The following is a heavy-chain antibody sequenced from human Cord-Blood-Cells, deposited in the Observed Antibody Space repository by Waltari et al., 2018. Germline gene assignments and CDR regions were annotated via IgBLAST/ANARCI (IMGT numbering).Heavy chain of an antibody. D-gene: IGHD3-16*01. CDR1: GGSFSGYY. J-gene: IGHJ4*02. V-gene: IGHV4-34*01. CDR3: ARGQRLGMGEDY. CDR2: INHSGST. Sequence: QVQLQQWGAGLLKPSETLSLTCAVYGGSFSGYYWGWIRQPPGKGLEWIGEINHSGSTNYNPSLKSRVTISVDTSKNQFSLKLSSVTAADTAVYYCARGQRLGMGEDYWGQGTLVTVSS.